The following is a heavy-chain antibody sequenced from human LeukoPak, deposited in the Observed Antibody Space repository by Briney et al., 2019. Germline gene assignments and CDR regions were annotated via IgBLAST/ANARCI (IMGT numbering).Heavy chain of an antibody. Sequence: PGGSLRLSCAASGFTVRSCYMNWVRQAPGQGLEWVSVIYSGGSTYYADSVKGRFTISRDTSKNTLYLQMNNLRAEDTAMYYCTRDYGGNGNECWGQGTLVTVSS. V-gene: IGHV3-53*01. CDR2: IYSGGST. J-gene: IGHJ4*02. D-gene: IGHD4-23*01. CDR1: GFTVRSCY. CDR3: TRDYGGNGNEC.